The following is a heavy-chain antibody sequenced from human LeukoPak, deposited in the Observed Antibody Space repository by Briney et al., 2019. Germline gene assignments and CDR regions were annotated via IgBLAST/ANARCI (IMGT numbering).Heavy chain of an antibody. D-gene: IGHD2-2*01. Sequence: GGSLRLSCAASGFTFSSYWMSWVRQAPGKGLEWVANIKQDGSEKYYVDSVKGGFTISRDNAKNSLYLQMNSLRAEDTAVYYCARDQFYCSSTSCYLSYYYGMDVWGQGTTVTVSS. J-gene: IGHJ6*02. CDR1: GFTFSSYW. CDR2: IKQDGSEK. CDR3: ARDQFYCSSTSCYLSYYYGMDV. V-gene: IGHV3-7*01.